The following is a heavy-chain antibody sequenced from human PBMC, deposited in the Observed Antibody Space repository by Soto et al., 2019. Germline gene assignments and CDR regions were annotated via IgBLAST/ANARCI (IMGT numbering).Heavy chain of an antibody. CDR3: AKEKIVELSQYWYYFYGMDV. CDR2: ISGSGGST. D-gene: IGHD3-10*01. V-gene: IGHV3-23*01. Sequence: GSLRLSCAASGFTFSSYAMSCVRQAPGKGLEWVSAISGSGGSTYYADSVKGRFTISRDNSKNTLYLQMNSLRAEDTAVYYCAKEKIVELSQYWYYFYGMDVWGQGTTVTVSS. J-gene: IGHJ6*01. CDR1: GFTFSSYA.